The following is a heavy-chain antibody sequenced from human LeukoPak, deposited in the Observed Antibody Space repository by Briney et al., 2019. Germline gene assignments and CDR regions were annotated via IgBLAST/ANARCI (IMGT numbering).Heavy chain of an antibody. CDR3: ARVVFGRQNWFDP. Sequence: SEALSLTCTVSGYSISSGYYWGWIRQPPGKGLGWIGSIYHSGSTYYNPSLKSRVTISVDTSKNQFSLKLSSVTAADTAVYYCARVVFGRQNWFDPWGQGTLVTVSS. CDR2: IYHSGST. CDR1: GYSISSGYY. D-gene: IGHD3-10*01. J-gene: IGHJ5*02. V-gene: IGHV4-38-2*02.